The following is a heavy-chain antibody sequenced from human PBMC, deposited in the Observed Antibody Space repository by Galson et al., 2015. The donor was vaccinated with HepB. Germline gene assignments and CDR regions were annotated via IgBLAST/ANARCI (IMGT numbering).Heavy chain of an antibody. D-gene: IGHD1-26*01. Sequence: SLRLSCAASGFTFDDYAMHWVRQGPGKGLEWVSGISGNSDSIDYGDSVKGRFIISRDNARKSLYLHMNSLRAEDTALYYCTKIRSGSSDFDFWGQGTLATVSS. J-gene: IGHJ4*02. V-gene: IGHV3-9*01. CDR2: ISGNSDSI. CDR1: GFTFDDYA. CDR3: TKIRSGSSDFDF.